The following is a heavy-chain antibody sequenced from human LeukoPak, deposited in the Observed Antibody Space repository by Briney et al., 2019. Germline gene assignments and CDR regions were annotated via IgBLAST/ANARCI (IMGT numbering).Heavy chain of an antibody. D-gene: IGHD2-15*01. Sequence: ASVKVSCKASGYTFTGYYMHWVRQAPGQGLEWMGWINPNSGGTNYAQKFQGRVTMTRDTSISTAYMELSRLRSDDTAVYYCARGSPGYCSGGSCYGWFDPWGQGTLVTVSS. V-gene: IGHV1-2*02. CDR3: ARGSPGYCSGGSCYGWFDP. CDR1: GYTFTGYY. J-gene: IGHJ5*02. CDR2: INPNSGGT.